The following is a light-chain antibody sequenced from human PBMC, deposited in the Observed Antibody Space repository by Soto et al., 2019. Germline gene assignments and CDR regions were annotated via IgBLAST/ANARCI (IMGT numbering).Light chain of an antibody. CDR1: QSISSY. V-gene: IGKV1-39*01. J-gene: IGKJ1*01. Sequence: DIQMTQSPSSLSASVGDRVTITCRASQSISSYLNWYQQKPGKAPKLLIYAASSLQSGVPSRFSGSGSGTDFTLTISSLLPEDFATYYGQQSYSTPRTFGQGTKVEIK. CDR2: AAS. CDR3: QQSYSTPRT.